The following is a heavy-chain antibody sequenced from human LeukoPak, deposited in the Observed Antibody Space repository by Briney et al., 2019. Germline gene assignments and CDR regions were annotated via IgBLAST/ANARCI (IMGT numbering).Heavy chain of an antibody. Sequence: LETLSLTCTVSGGSISSYYWSWIRQPPGKGLEWIGYIYFSGSTNYNPSLKSRVTISVDTSKNQFSLKLSSVTSADTAVYYCARVVPAAPNWFDPWGQGTLVTVSS. CDR3: ARVVPAAPNWFDP. J-gene: IGHJ5*02. D-gene: IGHD2-2*01. CDR1: GGSISSYY. CDR2: IYFSGST. V-gene: IGHV4-59*01.